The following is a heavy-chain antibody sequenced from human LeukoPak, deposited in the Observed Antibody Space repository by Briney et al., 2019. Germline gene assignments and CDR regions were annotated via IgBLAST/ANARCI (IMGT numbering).Heavy chain of an antibody. J-gene: IGHJ4*02. Sequence: GGSLRLSCAASGFTFSSYAMHWVRQAPGKGLEWVAVISYDGSNKYYADSVKGRFTISRDNSKNTLYLQMNSLRAEDTAVYYCARDSRGSFDYWGQGILVTVSS. V-gene: IGHV3-30*04. CDR3: ARDSRGSFDY. D-gene: IGHD3-10*01. CDR1: GFTFSSYA. CDR2: ISYDGSNK.